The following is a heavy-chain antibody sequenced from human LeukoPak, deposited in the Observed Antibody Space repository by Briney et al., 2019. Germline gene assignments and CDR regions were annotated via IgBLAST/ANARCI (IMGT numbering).Heavy chain of an antibody. V-gene: IGHV1-2*02. Sequence: ASVKVSCKASGYTFTGYYMHWVRQAPGQGLEWMGWINPNSGGTNYAQKFQGKVTMTRDTSISTAYMELSRLRSDDTAVYYCARGGSGYSYGYPERRVDYWGQGTLVTVSS. D-gene: IGHD5-18*01. CDR3: ARGGSGYSYGYPERRVDY. J-gene: IGHJ4*02. CDR2: INPNSGGT. CDR1: GYTFTGYY.